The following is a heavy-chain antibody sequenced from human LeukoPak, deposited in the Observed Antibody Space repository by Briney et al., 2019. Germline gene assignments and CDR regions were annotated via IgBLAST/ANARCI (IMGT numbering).Heavy chain of an antibody. CDR1: GGTFTSYT. CDR3: LHPSSGPSAVDY. J-gene: IGHJ4*02. V-gene: IGHV1-69*02. Sequence: SVKVSCKASGGTFTSYTISWVRQAPGQGLECMGRIIPILGIANYAQKFQGRVTITADKSTSTAYMELSSLRSEDTAVYYCLHPSSGPSAVDYWGQGTLVTVSS. D-gene: IGHD3-22*01. CDR2: IIPILGIA.